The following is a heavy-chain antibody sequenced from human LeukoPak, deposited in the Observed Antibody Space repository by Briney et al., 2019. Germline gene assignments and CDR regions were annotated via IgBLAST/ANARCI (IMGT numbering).Heavy chain of an antibody. CDR3: ARVFARSGEISGSYYYY. CDR2: ITPIFGTA. V-gene: IGHV1-69*05. D-gene: IGHD1-26*01. CDR1: GGTFSTYA. J-gene: IGHJ4*02. Sequence: ASVKVSCKASGGTFSTYAINWVRQAPGQGLEWMGGITPIFGTANYAQKLQGRGTITTEESTSTAYMELSSLRSEDTAVYYCARVFARSGEISGSYYYYWGQGTLVTVSS.